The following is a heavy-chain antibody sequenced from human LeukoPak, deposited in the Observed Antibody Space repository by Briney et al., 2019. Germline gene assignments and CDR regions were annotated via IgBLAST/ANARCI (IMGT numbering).Heavy chain of an antibody. D-gene: IGHD2-15*01. Sequence: GESLKISCKGSGYSFTSYWIGWVRQMPGKGLEWMGIIYPGDSNTRYSPSFQGQVTISADKSISTAYLQWSSLKASDTAMYYCASIPGYCSGGSCYRVDYWGQGTLVTVSS. CDR1: GYSFTSYW. CDR2: IYPGDSNT. J-gene: IGHJ4*02. V-gene: IGHV5-51*01. CDR3: ASIPGYCSGGSCYRVDY.